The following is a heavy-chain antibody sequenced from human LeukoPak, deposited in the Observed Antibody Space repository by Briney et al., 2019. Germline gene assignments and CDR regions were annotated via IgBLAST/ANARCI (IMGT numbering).Heavy chain of an antibody. J-gene: IGHJ4*02. CDR3: SANFDF. CDR2: IWYDGSNK. Sequence: GGSLRLSCAASGFTFSTYAMSWVRQAPGKGLEWVAVIWYDGSNKYYADSVKGRFTISRDNSKNTLYLQMNSLSAEDTAVYYCSANFDFWGQGTLVTVSS. D-gene: IGHD6-25*01. V-gene: IGHV3-33*08. CDR1: GFTFSTYA.